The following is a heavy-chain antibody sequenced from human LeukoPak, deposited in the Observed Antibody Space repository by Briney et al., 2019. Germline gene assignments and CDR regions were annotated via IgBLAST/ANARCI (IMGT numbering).Heavy chain of an antibody. CDR3: ARVVQTYFSDSSGYFGS. CDR2: IFYTGNT. J-gene: IGHJ5*01. Sequence: SETLSLTCAVSGGSISNSGYYWGWIRQPPGKGLEWLASIFYTGNTYYNPSLKSRVTISVDTSKNQFSLKLSSVTAADTAVYYCARVVQTYFSDSSGYFGSWGQGSLVTVSS. V-gene: IGHV4-39*07. CDR1: GGSISNSGYY. D-gene: IGHD3-22*01.